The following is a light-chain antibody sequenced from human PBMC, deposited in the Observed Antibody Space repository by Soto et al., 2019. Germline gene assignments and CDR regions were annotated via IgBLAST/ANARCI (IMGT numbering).Light chain of an antibody. V-gene: IGKV3-11*01. CDR2: GAS. J-gene: IGKJ4*01. Sequence: IVLTQSPATLSLSPGERATLSCRARQTVSTYLSWYQHKPGQAPRLLIYGASKRATGIPARFSGSGSGTDFTLTISNLEPEDSAVYYCHQRYNWLTFGGGTKVDIK. CDR1: QTVSTY. CDR3: HQRYNWLT.